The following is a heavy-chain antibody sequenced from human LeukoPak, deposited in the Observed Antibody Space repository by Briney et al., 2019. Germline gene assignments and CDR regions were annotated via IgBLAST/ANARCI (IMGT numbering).Heavy chain of an antibody. Sequence: SETLSLTCAVYGGSFSGYYWSWIRQPPGKGLEWIGEINHSGSTNYNPSLKSRVTISVDTSKNQFSLKLSSVTAADTAVYYCARAPPEVDCSSTSCYASGYWGQGTLVTVSS. V-gene: IGHV4-34*01. D-gene: IGHD2-2*01. CDR3: ARAPPEVDCSSTSCYASGY. CDR2: INHSGST. J-gene: IGHJ4*02. CDR1: GGSFSGYY.